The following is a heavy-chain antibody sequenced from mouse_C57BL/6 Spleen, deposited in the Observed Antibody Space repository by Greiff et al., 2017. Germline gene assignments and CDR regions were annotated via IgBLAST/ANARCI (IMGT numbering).Heavy chain of an antibody. CDR1: GFTFSSYS. V-gene: IGHV5-9-1*02. D-gene: IGHD1-1*01. CDR3: TRDGTTVVANWYFEV. J-gene: IGHJ1*03. Sequence: EVKLLESGAGLVKPGGSLKLSCAASGFTFSSYSMSWVRQTPEQRLEWVAYISSGGDDIYYADTVKGRFTISRDNARNTLYLQMSSLKSEDTAMYDGTRDGTTVVANWYFEVWGTGTTVTVSS. CDR2: ISSGGDDI.